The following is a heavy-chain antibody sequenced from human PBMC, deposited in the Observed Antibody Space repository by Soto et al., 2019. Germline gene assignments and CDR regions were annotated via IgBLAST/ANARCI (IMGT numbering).Heavy chain of an antibody. J-gene: IGHJ4*02. Sequence: SETLSLTCAVYGGSFSGYYWSWIRQPPGKGLEWIGEINHSGSTNYNPSLKSRVTISVDTSKNQFSLKLSSVTAADTAVYYCARVGRYSSTGFGYFDYWGQGTLVTVSS. V-gene: IGHV4-34*01. CDR1: GGSFSGYY. CDR3: ARVGRYSSTGFGYFDY. CDR2: INHSGST. D-gene: IGHD6-13*01.